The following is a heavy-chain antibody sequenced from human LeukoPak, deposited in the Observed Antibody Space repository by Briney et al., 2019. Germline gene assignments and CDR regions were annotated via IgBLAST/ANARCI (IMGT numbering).Heavy chain of an antibody. Sequence: GGSLRLSCAASGFSFSSYWMSWVRQAPGKGLERVTNINQDGSEKYYVDSVKGRFTISRDNAKNSLYLQMNSLRVEDTAVYYCARGPSAWYDFWSGYMGYYFDYWGQGTLVTVSS. D-gene: IGHD3-3*01. CDR2: INQDGSEK. V-gene: IGHV3-7*01. J-gene: IGHJ4*02. CDR3: ARGPSAWYDFWSGYMGYYFDY. CDR1: GFSFSSYW.